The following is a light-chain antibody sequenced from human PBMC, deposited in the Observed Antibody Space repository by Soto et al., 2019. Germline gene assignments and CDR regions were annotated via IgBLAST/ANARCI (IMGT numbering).Light chain of an antibody. CDR2: DVD. V-gene: IGLV2-14*01. J-gene: IGLJ2*01. Sequence: QSALTQPASVSGSPGQSITISCTGTSSDVGGYNYVSWYQQHPGKAPKLMIYDVDSRPSGVSNRFSGSKSGNTASLTIAGLQAEDEADYYCSSYTSSSTLVFGGGTKLTVL. CDR3: SSYTSSSTLV. CDR1: SSDVGGYNY.